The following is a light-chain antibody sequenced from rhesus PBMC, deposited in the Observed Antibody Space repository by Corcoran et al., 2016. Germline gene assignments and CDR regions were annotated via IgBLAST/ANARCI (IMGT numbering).Light chain of an antibody. Sequence: EIVMTQSPATLSLSPGERATFSCRASQSVITRLAWYQQKPVQAPRLLIYGASTRATGIPARFSGSGYGTDCTRTISSLEPEDVAVYFCLQHTNWPHTFGQGTKVEIK. V-gene: IGKV3-24*01. J-gene: IGKJ2*01. CDR3: LQHTNWPHT. CDR2: GAS. CDR1: QSVITR.